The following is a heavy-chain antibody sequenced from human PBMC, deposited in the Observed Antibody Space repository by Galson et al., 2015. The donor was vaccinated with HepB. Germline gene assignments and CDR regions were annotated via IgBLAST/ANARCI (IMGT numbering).Heavy chain of an antibody. V-gene: IGHV1-46*01. CDR2: INPTGGST. CDR3: ARAFMVTIRDFQY. Sequence: SVKVSCKASGYTFTSYGISWVRQAPGQGLEWMGIINPTGGSTTYAQKFQGRVTMTSDTSTSTVYMELSSLRSEDTALYYCARAFMVTIRDFQYWGQGTLVTVSS. J-gene: IGHJ1*01. D-gene: IGHD2-21*02. CDR1: GYTFTSYG.